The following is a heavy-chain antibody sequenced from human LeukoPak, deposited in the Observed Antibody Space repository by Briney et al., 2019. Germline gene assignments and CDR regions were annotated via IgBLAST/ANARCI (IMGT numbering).Heavy chain of an antibody. V-gene: IGHV3-23*01. D-gene: IGHD1-26*01. J-gene: IGHJ5*02. Sequence: GGSLRLSCAASGFTFSNYVMSWVRQAPGNGLEWVSAISGTGGSTYYADSVKGRFTISRDDSKNTLYLQMNSLRAEDTAVYYCAKESGSYHVGWLDPWGQGTLVTVSS. CDR2: ISGTGGST. CDR1: GFTFSNYV. CDR3: AKESGSYHVGWLDP.